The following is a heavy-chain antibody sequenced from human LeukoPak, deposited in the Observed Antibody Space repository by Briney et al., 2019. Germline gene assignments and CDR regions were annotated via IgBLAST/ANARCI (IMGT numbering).Heavy chain of an antibody. D-gene: IGHD6-19*01. J-gene: IGHJ4*02. CDR3: AKSPGYSSLPPDY. CDR1: GFTVSSNY. CDR2: IYSGGST. V-gene: IGHV3-53*01. Sequence: PGGSLRLSCAASGFTVSSNYMSWVRQAPGKGLEWVSVIYSGGSTYYADSVKGRFTISRDNSKNTLYLQMNSLRAEDTAVYYCAKSPGYSSLPPDYWGQGTLVTVSS.